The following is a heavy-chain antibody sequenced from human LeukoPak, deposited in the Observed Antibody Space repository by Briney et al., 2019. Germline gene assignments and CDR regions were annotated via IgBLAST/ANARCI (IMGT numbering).Heavy chain of an antibody. CDR1: GGTFGDYA. D-gene: IGHD3-3*01. CDR3: TRVRGFWSGYYTYYFDY. V-gene: IGHV3-49*04. Sequence: PGGSLRLSCTASGGTFGDYAMSWVRQAPGKGLEWVGFIRSKAYGGTTEYAAAVKGRFTISRDDSKSIAYLQMNSLKTEDTAVYYCTRVRGFWSGYYTYYFDYWGQGTLVTVSS. CDR2: IRSKAYGGTT. J-gene: IGHJ4*02.